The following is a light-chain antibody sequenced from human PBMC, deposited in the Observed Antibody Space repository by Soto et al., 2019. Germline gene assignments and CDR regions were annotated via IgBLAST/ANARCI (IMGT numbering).Light chain of an antibody. Sequence: DIQMTQSPSSLSASVGDRVTITCQASQDVNNSLNWYQQKPRKAPNLLIYDVSNLGTGVTSRFSGSGSGTDFTFTMTRLQPEDIGTYYCQQYDKVPVTFGQGTRLEIK. CDR3: QQYDKVPVT. V-gene: IGKV1-33*01. CDR2: DVS. CDR1: QDVNNS. J-gene: IGKJ5*01.